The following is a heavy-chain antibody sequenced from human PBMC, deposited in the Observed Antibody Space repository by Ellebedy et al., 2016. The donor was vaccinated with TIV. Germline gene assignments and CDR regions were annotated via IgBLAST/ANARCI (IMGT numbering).Heavy chain of an antibody. CDR3: ASEPSSGYIDY. V-gene: IGHV4-4*08. CDR2: VHHSGST. D-gene: IGHD3-22*01. Sequence: MPSETLSLTCTVSGVSVTSTYWSWIRQPPGKGLEWIAYVHHSGSTNYNPSLKSRLTISVDTSKNQFSLRLSSVTAADTAVYYCASEPSSGYIDYWGQGTLVTVSS. CDR1: GVSVTSTY. J-gene: IGHJ4*02.